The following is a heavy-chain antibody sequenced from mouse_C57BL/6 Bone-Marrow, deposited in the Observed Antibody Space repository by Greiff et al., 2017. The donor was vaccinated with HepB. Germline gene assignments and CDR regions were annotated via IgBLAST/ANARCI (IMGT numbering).Heavy chain of an antibody. D-gene: IGHD1-2*01. CDR1: GYTFTSYG. Sequence: QVQLQQSGAELARPGASVKLSCKASGYTFTSYGISWVKQRTGQGLEWIGEIYPRSGNTYYNEKFKGKATLTADKSSSTAYMELRSLTSEDSAVYFCVPTTASTPFAYWGQGTLVTVSA. J-gene: IGHJ3*01. CDR2: IYPRSGNT. V-gene: IGHV1-81*01. CDR3: VPTTASTPFAY.